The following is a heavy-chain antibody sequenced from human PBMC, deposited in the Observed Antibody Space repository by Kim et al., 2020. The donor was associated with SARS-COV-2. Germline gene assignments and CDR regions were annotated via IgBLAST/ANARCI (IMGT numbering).Heavy chain of an antibody. J-gene: IGHJ5*02. V-gene: IGHV4-59*01. D-gene: IGHD6-13*01. CDR1: GDSISSYY. Sequence: SETLSLTCTVSGDSISSYYWSWIRQPPGKGLEWIGYIYYTGSTNYNPSLKSRVTISVDTPKNQFSLKLSSVTAADTAVYYCAREQFSSSWFNGWFDPWGQGTLVTVSS. CDR2: IYYTGST. CDR3: AREQFSSSWFNGWFDP.